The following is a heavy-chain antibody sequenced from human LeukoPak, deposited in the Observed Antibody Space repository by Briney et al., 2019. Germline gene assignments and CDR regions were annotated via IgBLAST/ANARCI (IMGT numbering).Heavy chain of an antibody. CDR3: ARDGNSIAAPIYYYYYYMDV. D-gene: IGHD6-6*01. CDR2: INPSGGST. Sequence: ASVKVSCKASGYTFTGYYMHWVRQAPGQGLEWMGIINPSGGSTSYAQKFQGRVTMTRDTSTSTVYMELSSLRSEDTAVYYCARDGNSIAAPIYYYYYYMDVWGKGTTVTVSS. CDR1: GYTFTGYY. V-gene: IGHV1-46*01. J-gene: IGHJ6*03.